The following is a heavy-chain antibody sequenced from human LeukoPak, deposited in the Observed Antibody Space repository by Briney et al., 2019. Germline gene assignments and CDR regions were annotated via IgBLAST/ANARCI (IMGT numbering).Heavy chain of an antibody. CDR2: INHSGST. D-gene: IGHD6-19*01. CDR1: GGSFSGYY. CDR3: ARVRAYSSGLYEHFQH. Sequence: SETLSLTCAVYGGSFSGYYWSWIRQPPGKGLEWIGEINHSGSTNYNPSLKSRVTISVDTSKNQFSLKLSSVTAADTAVYYCARVRAYSSGLYEHFQHWGQGTLVTVSS. V-gene: IGHV4-34*01. J-gene: IGHJ1*01.